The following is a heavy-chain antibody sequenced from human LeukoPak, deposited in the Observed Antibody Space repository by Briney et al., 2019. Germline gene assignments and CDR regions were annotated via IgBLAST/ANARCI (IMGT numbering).Heavy chain of an antibody. V-gene: IGHV3-74*01. J-gene: IGHJ4*02. CDR1: GFTFSSYW. CDR3: ARVSSQYLWSGPLGY. CDR2: INTDGSST. Sequence: PGGSLRLSCAASGFTFSSYWMHWVRQAPGKGLVWVSRINTDGSSTSYADSVKGRFTISRDNAKNTLYLQMNSLRAEDTAVYYCARVSSQYLWSGPLGYWGQGTLVTVSS. D-gene: IGHD3-3*01.